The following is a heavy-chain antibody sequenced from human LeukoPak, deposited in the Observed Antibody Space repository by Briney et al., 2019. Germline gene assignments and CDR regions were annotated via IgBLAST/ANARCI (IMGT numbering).Heavy chain of an antibody. D-gene: IGHD6-13*01. Sequence: GASVKVSCKASGYTFTAYYMHWVQQAPGKGLEWMGRLDPEDGETIYAEKFQDRVTITADTSIDTAYMELSSLRSEDTAVYYCVTARPIATTATGDYYYFYMDVWGKGTTVTVSS. CDR3: VTARPIATTATGDYYYFYMDV. V-gene: IGHV1-69-2*01. CDR2: LDPEDGET. CDR1: GYTFTAYY. J-gene: IGHJ6*03.